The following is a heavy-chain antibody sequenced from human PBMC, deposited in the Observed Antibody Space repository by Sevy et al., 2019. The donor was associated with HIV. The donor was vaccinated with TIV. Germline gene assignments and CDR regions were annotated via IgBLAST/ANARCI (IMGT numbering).Heavy chain of an antibody. CDR2: IYNSGKT. V-gene: IGHV4-30-4*01. D-gene: IGHD3-22*01. Sequence: SETLSLTCTVSGGSISSGDFYWSWIRQPPGKGLEWIGYIYNSGKTYYNPSLKSRVTISIDMSKIQFSLQLTSVTAADTAVYHCARGGYYYDSSGPLNYWGQGTLVTVSS. CDR1: GGSISSGDFY. J-gene: IGHJ4*02. CDR3: ARGGYYYDSSGPLNY.